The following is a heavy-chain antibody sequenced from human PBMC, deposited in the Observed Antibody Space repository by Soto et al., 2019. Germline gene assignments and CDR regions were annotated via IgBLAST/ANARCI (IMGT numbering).Heavy chain of an antibody. CDR1: GGTFSSYA. CDR2: IIPIFGTA. J-gene: IGHJ4*02. Sequence: QVPLVQSGAEVKKPGSSVKVSCKASGGTFSSYAISWVRQAPGQGLEWMGGIIPIFGTANYAQKFQGRVTITADESTSTAYMELSSLRSEDTAVYYCARDTGYCSGGSCSYYFDYWGQGTLVTVSS. D-gene: IGHD2-15*01. V-gene: IGHV1-69*01. CDR3: ARDTGYCSGGSCSYYFDY.